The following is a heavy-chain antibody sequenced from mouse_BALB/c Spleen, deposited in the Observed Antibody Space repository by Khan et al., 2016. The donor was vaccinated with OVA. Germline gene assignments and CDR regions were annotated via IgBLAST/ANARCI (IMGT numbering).Heavy chain of an antibody. J-gene: IGHJ3*01. CDR3: ARSGYDYGRGALFAY. V-gene: IGHV2-2*02. D-gene: IGHD2-4*01. CDR1: GFSLNNYS. CDR2: IWSAGST. Sequence: QVQLKQSGPGLVQPSQSLSITCTVSGFSLNNYSVHWVRQSPGKGLEWLGVIWSAGSTDYNAAFISRLTISKDNSRSQAFFKMNSLQPNDTAIYYCARSGYDYGRGALFAYWGQGTLVTVSA.